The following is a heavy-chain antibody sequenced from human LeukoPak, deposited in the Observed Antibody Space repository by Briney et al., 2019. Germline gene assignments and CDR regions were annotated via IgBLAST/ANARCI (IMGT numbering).Heavy chain of an antibody. V-gene: IGHV3-21*01. J-gene: IGHJ4*02. CDR1: GFTFSSYS. CDR2: ISSSSSYI. CDR3: ARNIEMATITPGC. Sequence: PGGSLRLSCAASGFTFSSYSMNWVRQAPGKGLEWVSSISSSSSYIYYADSVKGRFTISRDNAKNSLYLQMNSLRAEDTAVYYCARNIEMATITPGCWGQGTLVTVSS. D-gene: IGHD5-24*01.